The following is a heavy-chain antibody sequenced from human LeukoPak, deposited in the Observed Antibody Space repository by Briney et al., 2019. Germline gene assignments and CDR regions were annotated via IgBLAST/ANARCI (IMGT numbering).Heavy chain of an antibody. D-gene: IGHD6-19*01. CDR2: IYPGDSDT. J-gene: IGHJ4*02. CDR1: GYSFTSYW. Sequence: GESLKISCKGSGYSFTSYWIGWVRQMPGKGLEWMGIIYPGDSDTRYSPSFQGQVTISADKSISTAYLRWSSLKASGTAMYYCARHEVGDIAVAGGAFDYWGQGTLVTVSS. V-gene: IGHV5-51*01. CDR3: ARHEVGDIAVAGGAFDY.